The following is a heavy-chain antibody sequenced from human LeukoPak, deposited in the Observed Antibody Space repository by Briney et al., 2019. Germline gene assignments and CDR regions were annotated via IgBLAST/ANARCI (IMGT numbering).Heavy chain of an antibody. CDR1: GFTYSDYW. CDR3: ARKGLPDY. Sequence: TGGSLRLSCAASGFTYSDYWMSWVRQAPGKGLEWVANIKQDGTQKYYVDSMKGRFTISRDNAKNSLYLQMNSLRDEDTAVYYCARKGLPDYWGRGTLVTVSS. D-gene: IGHD2-15*01. J-gene: IGHJ4*02. CDR2: IKQDGTQK. V-gene: IGHV3-7*01.